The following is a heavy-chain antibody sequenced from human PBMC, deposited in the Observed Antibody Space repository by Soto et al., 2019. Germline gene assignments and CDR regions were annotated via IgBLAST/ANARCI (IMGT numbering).Heavy chain of an antibody. CDR3: ARDSFVISNGDHFYGMDV. J-gene: IGHJ6*02. CDR2: VSSISSSI. Sequence: EVQLVESGGGLVQPGGSLRLSCTASGFTTTYTMNWVRQAPGKGLEWISYVSSISSSIYYADSVKGRFTISRDNAKNPLYVQMNCLRDEDTDVYYCARDSFVISNGDHFYGMDVWGQGTTVTVSS. D-gene: IGHD3-10*01. CDR1: GFTTTYT. V-gene: IGHV3-48*02.